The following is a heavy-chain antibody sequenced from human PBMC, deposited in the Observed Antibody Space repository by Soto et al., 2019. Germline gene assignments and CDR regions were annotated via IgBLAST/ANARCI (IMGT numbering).Heavy chain of an antibody. J-gene: IGHJ6*02. D-gene: IGHD3-22*01. CDR2: IKQDGSAK. CDR1: GFSFSTYW. Sequence: EVQLVESGGGLVQPGGSLRRSCAASGFSFSTYWMNWVRQAPGKGLEWVADIKQDGSAKSYGDAVKGRFTISRDNAKNSLYLQMNSLRAEDTAVYYCARLDYYNTRGVSYYGMDVWGQGKTVNVSS. V-gene: IGHV3-7*01. CDR3: ARLDYYNTRGVSYYGMDV.